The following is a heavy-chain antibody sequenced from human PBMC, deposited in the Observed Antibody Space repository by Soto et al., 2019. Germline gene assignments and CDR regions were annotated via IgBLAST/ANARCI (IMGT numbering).Heavy chain of an antibody. D-gene: IGHD5-12*01. CDR1: GGTFSSYA. CDR2: IIPIFGTA. J-gene: IGHJ4*01. Sequence: SVKVSCKASGGTFSSYAISWVRQAPGQGLEWMGGIIPIFGTANYAQKFQCRLTITRDTDASTAYMELSSLRSEDTAVYYCARGKWVATTADYYFDYWGQ. V-gene: IGHV1-69*05. CDR3: ARGKWVATTADYYFDY.